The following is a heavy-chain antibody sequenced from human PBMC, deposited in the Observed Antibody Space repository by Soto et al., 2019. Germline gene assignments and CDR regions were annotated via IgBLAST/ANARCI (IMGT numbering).Heavy chain of an antibody. J-gene: IGHJ6*02. CDR3: ASVAAAGIFYYYYYGMDV. CDR1: GFTFSSYW. D-gene: IGHD6-13*01. Sequence: GGSLRLSCAASGFTFSSYWMSWVRQAPGKGLEWVANIKQDGSEKYYVDSVKGRFTISRDNAKNSLYLQMNSLRAEDTAVYYCASVAAAGIFYYYYYGMDVWGQGTTVTVPS. V-gene: IGHV3-7*01. CDR2: IKQDGSEK.